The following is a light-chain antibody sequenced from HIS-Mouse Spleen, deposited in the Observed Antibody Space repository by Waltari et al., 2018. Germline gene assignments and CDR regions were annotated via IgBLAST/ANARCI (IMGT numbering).Light chain of an antibody. Sequence: QSALTQPPSASGSPGQSVTISCTGTSSDVGGYNYVSWYQQHPGNAPKPMLDEVSKRPAGVPDRFSGSKSGNTASLTVSGLQAEDEADYYCSSYAGSNNFGVFGGGTKRTVL. CDR2: EVS. CDR3: SSYAGSNNFGV. V-gene: IGLV2-8*01. CDR1: SSDVGGYNY. J-gene: IGLJ3*02.